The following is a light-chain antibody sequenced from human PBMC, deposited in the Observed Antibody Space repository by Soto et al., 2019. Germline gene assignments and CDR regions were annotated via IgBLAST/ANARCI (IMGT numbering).Light chain of an antibody. CDR2: AAS. CDR1: QSISSY. Sequence: DIQMTQSPSTLSASIGDRVTITCRASQSISSYLNWYQQTPGKAPRLLIYAASSLQSGVPSRFSGSGSGTDFTLTISSLQPEDFGTYYCQQSYSTSVTFGQGTKVDI. V-gene: IGKV1-39*01. J-gene: IGKJ1*01. CDR3: QQSYSTSVT.